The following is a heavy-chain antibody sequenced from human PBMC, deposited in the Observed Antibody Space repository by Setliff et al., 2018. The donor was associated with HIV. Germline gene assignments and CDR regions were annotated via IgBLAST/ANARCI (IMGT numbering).Heavy chain of an antibody. Sequence: PSETLSLTCAMSGDSLNSDAFSWSWIRLPPGEGLEWIGYMKEGGRTYYNPSLRSRVTITSDKSKNQLSLTLNSVTVADTAVYYCARQRAGEIEELPGALPLRGVFDLRGQGTMVTVSS. J-gene: IGHJ3*01. CDR1: GDSLNSDAFS. D-gene: IGHD1-7*01. V-gene: IGHV4-30-2*01. CDR3: ARQRAGEIEELPGALPLRGVFDL. CDR2: MKEGGRT.